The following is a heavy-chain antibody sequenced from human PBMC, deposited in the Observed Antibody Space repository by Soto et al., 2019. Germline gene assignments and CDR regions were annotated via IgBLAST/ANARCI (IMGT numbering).Heavy chain of an antibody. V-gene: IGHV4-59*08. Sequence: SETLSLTCTVSGGSISSYYWSWIRQPPGKGLEWIGYIYYTGSTNCNPSLKSRVTISVDTSKNQFSLKLTSVTAADTAVYYCARSQFSRIGWFDPWGQGTPVTVSS. D-gene: IGHD2-15*01. CDR3: ARSQFSRIGWFDP. CDR1: GGSISSYY. J-gene: IGHJ5*02. CDR2: IYYTGST.